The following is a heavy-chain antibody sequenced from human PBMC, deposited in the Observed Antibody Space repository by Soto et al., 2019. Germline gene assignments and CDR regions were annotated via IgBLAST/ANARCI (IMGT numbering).Heavy chain of an antibody. J-gene: IGHJ6*02. CDR3: AKDRPVVQTKHRKNPTYYYYGMDV. V-gene: IGHV3-23*01. CDR2: ISGSGGST. CDR1: GFTFSSYA. D-gene: IGHD2-15*01. Sequence: GGSLRLSCAASGFTFSSYAMSWVRQAPGKGLEWVSAISGSGGSTYYANSVKGRFTISRDNSKNTLYLQMNSLRAEDTAVYYCAKDRPVVQTKHRKNPTYYYYGMDVWGQGTTVTVSS.